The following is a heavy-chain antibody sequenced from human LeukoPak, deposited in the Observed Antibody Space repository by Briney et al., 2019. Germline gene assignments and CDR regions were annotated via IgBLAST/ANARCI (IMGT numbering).Heavy chain of an antibody. J-gene: IGHJ5*02. CDR1: GYSISSGYY. V-gene: IGHV4-38-2*01. Sequence: PSETLSLTCAVSGYSISSGYYWGWIRQPPGKGLEWIGSPYHSGSTYYNPSLKSRVTMSVDTSKNQFSLKLSSVTAADTAVYYCARGYCSSTSCYYPWGQGTLVTVSS. CDR2: PYHSGST. CDR3: ARGYCSSTSCYYP. D-gene: IGHD2-2*01.